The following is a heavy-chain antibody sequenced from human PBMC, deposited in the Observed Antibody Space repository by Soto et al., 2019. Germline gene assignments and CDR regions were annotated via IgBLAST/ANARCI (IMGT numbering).Heavy chain of an antibody. V-gene: IGHV3-7*01. CDR1: GFTFSSYW. Sequence: EVQLVESGGGLVQPGGSLRLSCVDSGFTFSSYWMSWVRQAPVKGLEWVGNIKHDGSEENDVDSVKGRFTISRDNAKNSMYLQMNSLRAEDTAVYYCARIASSGRGWDVWGQGTTVVVSS. J-gene: IGHJ6*02. CDR3: ARIASSGRGWDV. CDR2: IKHDGSEE. D-gene: IGHD3-10*01.